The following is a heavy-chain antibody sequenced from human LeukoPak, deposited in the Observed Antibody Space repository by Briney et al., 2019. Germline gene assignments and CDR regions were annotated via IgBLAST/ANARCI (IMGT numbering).Heavy chain of an antibody. CDR1: GFTFSSFE. J-gene: IGHJ3*02. CDR2: ISILESST. CDR3: AKDIGYGYGDAFDI. D-gene: IGHD5-18*01. V-gene: IGHV3-48*03. Sequence: GGSLRLSCATFGFTFSSFEMNWVRQAPGKGLEWISYISILESSTYYADSVKGRFTISRDNSKNTLYLQMNSLRAEDTAVYYCAKDIGYGYGDAFDIWGQGTMVTVSS.